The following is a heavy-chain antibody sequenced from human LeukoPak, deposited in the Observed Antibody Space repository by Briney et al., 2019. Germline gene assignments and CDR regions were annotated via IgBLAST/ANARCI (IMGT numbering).Heavy chain of an antibody. CDR2: IRYDGSNK. Sequence: GGSLRLSCAASGFTFSNYGMHWVRQAPGKGLEWVAFIRYDGSNKYYADSVKGRFTISRDNSKNTLYLQMNSLRAEDTAVYYCAKDMALMSGSYDYFDYWGQGTLVTVSS. CDR1: GFTFSNYG. J-gene: IGHJ4*02. CDR3: AKDMALMSGSYDYFDY. V-gene: IGHV3-30*02. D-gene: IGHD1-26*01.